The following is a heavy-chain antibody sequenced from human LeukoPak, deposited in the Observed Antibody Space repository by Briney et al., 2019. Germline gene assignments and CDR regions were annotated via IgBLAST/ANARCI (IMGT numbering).Heavy chain of an antibody. CDR1: GFTFSSYT. V-gene: IGHV3-48*02. CDR2: ITASGTAM. J-gene: IGHJ4*02. Sequence: GGSLRLSCAASGFTFSSYTMNWVRQAPGKGLEWVSHITASGTAMFYADSVKGRFTISRDNAKNSLYLQMNSLRDEDTAVYYCASSGSYRFDYWGQGTLVTVSS. CDR3: ASSGSYRFDY. D-gene: IGHD1-26*01.